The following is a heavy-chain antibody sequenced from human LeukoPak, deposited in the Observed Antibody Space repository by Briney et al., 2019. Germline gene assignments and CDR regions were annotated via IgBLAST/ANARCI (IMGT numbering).Heavy chain of an antibody. CDR1: GRSLSGYY. CDR2: IYYSGST. Sequence: PSETLSLTCAVYGRSLSGYYWSWIRQPPGKGLEWIGYIYYSGSTYYSPSLKSRVTISIDTSKNQFSLKLSSVTAADTAVYYCARGERRGAFDIWGQGTMVTVSS. CDR3: ARGERRGAFDI. J-gene: IGHJ3*02. V-gene: IGHV4-30-4*08. D-gene: IGHD1-26*01.